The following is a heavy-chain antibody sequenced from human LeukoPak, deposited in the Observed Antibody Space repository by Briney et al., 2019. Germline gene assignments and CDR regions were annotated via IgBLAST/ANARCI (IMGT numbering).Heavy chain of an antibody. D-gene: IGHD1-1*01. CDR1: GFTVSSNS. CDR3: AKSSAGITWFDP. V-gene: IGHV3-30*02. CDR2: TRFDDSYK. Sequence: GGSLRLSCTVSGFTVSSNSMHWVRQAPGKGPEWVAFTRFDDSYKAYGDSVKGRFTISRDNSKNTLYLQMDSLRSDDTAVYYCAKSSAGITWFDPWGQGTLVTVSS. J-gene: IGHJ5*02.